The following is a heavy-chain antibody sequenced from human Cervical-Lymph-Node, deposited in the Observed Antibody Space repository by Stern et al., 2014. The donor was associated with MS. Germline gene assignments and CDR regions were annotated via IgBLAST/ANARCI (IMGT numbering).Heavy chain of an antibody. J-gene: IGHJ4*02. D-gene: IGHD3-22*01. CDR3: AKGDDYYDGSGYYRY. CDR1: GFRFRSYA. CDR2: INNSGGRT. Sequence: EVQLVESGGDLVQPGGSLRLSCAASGFRFRSYAMTWVRQAPGKGLEWVSDINNSGGRTDYADSVKVRFTVSRDNSKNTLYLQMNSLRAEDTAVYYCAKGDDYYDGSGYYRYWGQGTLVTVSS. V-gene: IGHV3-23*04.